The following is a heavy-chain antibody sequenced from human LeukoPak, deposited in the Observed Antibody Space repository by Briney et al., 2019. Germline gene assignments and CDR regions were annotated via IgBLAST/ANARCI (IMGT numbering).Heavy chain of an antibody. Sequence: SETLSLTCAVYGGSFSGYYWSWIRQPPGKGLEWIGEINHSGSTNYNPSLKSRVTISVDTSKNQFSLKLSSVTAADTAVYYCARETSYYGSGSYYRVNWFDPWGQGTLVTVSS. J-gene: IGHJ5*02. CDR1: GGSFSGYY. CDR2: INHSGST. CDR3: ARETSYYGSGSYYRVNWFDP. V-gene: IGHV4-34*01. D-gene: IGHD3-10*01.